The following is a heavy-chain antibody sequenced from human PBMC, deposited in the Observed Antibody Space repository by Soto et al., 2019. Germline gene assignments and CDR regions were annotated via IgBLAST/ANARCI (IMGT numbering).Heavy chain of an antibody. CDR3: ARGYCSGGSCYWDAFDI. D-gene: IGHD2-15*01. V-gene: IGHV3-53*04. CDR1: GFTVSSNY. Sequence: VQLVESGGGLVQPGGSLRLSCAASGFTVSSNYMSWVRQAPGKGLEWVSVIYSGGSTYYADSVKGRFTISRHNSKNTLYLQMNSLRAEDTAVYYCARGYCSGGSCYWDAFDIWGQGTMVTVSS. J-gene: IGHJ3*02. CDR2: IYSGGST.